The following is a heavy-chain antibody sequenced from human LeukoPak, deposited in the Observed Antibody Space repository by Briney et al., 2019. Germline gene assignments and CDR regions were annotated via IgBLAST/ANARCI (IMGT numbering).Heavy chain of an antibody. J-gene: IGHJ5*02. D-gene: IGHD6-13*01. CDR3: AKGPLRSWSNWFDP. Sequence: SGGSLRLSCAASGFTFSSSAMSWVRQAPGKGLEWVSAISNNGGYTYYADSVQGRFTISRDNSKSTLCLQMNSLRAEDTAVYYCAKGPLRSWSNWFDPWGQGTLVTVSS. CDR1: GFTFSSSA. V-gene: IGHV3-23*01. CDR2: ISNNGGYT.